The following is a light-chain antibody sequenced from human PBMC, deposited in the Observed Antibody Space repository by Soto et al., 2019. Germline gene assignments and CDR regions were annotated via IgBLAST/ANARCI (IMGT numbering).Light chain of an antibody. CDR1: QGISNY. Sequence: DIQMTQSPSSLSASVGDRVTITCRASQGISNYLAWYQQKPGKVPKLLIYAASTLQSGVPSRFSGSGSGTDFTLTICSLQPENVATYYCQKYNSAHQTFGQGTKVEIK. CDR3: QKYNSAHQT. V-gene: IGKV1-27*01. J-gene: IGKJ1*01. CDR2: AAS.